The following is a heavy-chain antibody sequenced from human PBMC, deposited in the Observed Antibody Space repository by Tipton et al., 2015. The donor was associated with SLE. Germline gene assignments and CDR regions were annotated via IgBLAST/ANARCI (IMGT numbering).Heavy chain of an antibody. Sequence: TLSLTCVVSGYFISSGYHWGWIRQPPGKGLEWIGCIYHSGTTYYNPSLQSRVAISLDMSNNQFSLRLTSVTAADTALYFCARDWRRRDYYYYGLDVWGPGATVTVSS. CDR2: IYHSGTT. CDR1: GYFISSGYH. CDR3: ARDWRRRDYYYYGLDV. V-gene: IGHV4-38-2*02. J-gene: IGHJ6*02. D-gene: IGHD2-21*01.